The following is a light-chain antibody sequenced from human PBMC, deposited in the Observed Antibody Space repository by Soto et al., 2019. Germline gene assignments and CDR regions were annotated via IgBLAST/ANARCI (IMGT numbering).Light chain of an antibody. V-gene: IGKV3-20*01. CDR2: GAS. J-gene: IGKJ3*01. CDR3: QQYGSSPPIT. CDR1: QSVSSSY. Sequence: EIALTQSPGTLSLSPGERATLSCRASQSVSSSYLAWYQQKPGQAPRLLIYGASSRATGIPDRFSGSGSGTDFTLTISRLEPEDFAVYYCQQYGSSPPITFGPGTKVDI.